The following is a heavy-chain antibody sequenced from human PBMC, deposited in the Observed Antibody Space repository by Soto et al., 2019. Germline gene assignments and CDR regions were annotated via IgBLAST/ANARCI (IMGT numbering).Heavy chain of an antibody. CDR2: ISSSGSTI. V-gene: IGHV3-11*01. CDR3: ARDKSIYDSSGYYLETGTPLYY. D-gene: IGHD3-22*01. J-gene: IGHJ4*02. Sequence: GVSLRLSCAASGFTFSDYYMSWIRQAPGKGLEWVSYISSSGSTIYYADSVKGRFTISRDNAKNSLYLQMNSLRAEDTAVYYCARDKSIYDSSGYYLETGTPLYYWGQGTLGTVSS. CDR1: GFTFSDYY.